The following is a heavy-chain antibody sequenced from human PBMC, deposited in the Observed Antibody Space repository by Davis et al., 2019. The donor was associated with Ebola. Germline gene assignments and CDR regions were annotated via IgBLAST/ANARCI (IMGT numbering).Heavy chain of an antibody. J-gene: IGHJ4*02. CDR3: TRGVGWYRLDY. CDR1: GFSFSNYW. Sequence: PGGSLRLSCEASGFSFSNYWMGWVRQAPGKGLEWVAKIKLDGRRQQYADSVRGRFSISRDNGKNSLYLQLNSLRAEDTAVYYCTRGVGWYRLDYWGQGTLVSVSS. CDR2: IKLDGRRQ. V-gene: IGHV3-7*01. D-gene: IGHD6-19*01.